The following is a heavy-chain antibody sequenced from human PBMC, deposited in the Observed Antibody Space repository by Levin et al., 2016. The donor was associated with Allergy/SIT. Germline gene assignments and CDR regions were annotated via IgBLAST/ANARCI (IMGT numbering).Heavy chain of an antibody. V-gene: IGHV3-21*01. CDR3: ARGFYFDC. CDR2: ISSTSSYM. J-gene: IGHJ4*02. CDR1: GFTFSSYS. Sequence: GESLKISCAASGFTFSSYSMNWVRQAPGKGLEWVSTISSTSSYMYYADSVKGRFTISRDNAKNVVYLQMDSLRVEDTAVYYCARGFYFDCWGQGTLVTVSS. D-gene: IGHD3-3*01.